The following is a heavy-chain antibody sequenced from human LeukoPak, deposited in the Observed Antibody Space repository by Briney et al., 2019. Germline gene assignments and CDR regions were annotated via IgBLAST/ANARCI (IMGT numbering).Heavy chain of an antibody. CDR2: INPRSDVT. V-gene: IGHV1-46*01. J-gene: IGHJ6*02. CDR3: VREGSHTVVVTGTYYYRGLDV. D-gene: IGHD2-21*02. Sequence: ASVKVSCKASGYTFSSYYMHWVRRAPGQGLEWLGIINPRSDVTNYARKFQGRVSLTRDTSTSMVHMELSSLRSKDTAVYYCVREGSHTVVVTGTYYYRGLDVWGQGTTVTVSS. CDR1: GYTFSSYY.